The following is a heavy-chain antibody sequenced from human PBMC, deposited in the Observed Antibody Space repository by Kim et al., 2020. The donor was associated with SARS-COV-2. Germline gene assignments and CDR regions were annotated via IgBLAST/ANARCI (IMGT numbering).Heavy chain of an antibody. V-gene: IGHV4-34*01. CDR1: GGSFSGYY. CDR2: INHSGST. CDR3: ATEIYGGGPDY. J-gene: IGHJ4*02. D-gene: IGHD4-17*01. Sequence: SETLSLTCAVYGGSFSGYYWSWIRQPPGKGLEWIGEINHSGSTNYNPSLKSRVTISVDTSKNQFSLKLSSVTAADTAVYYCATEIYGGGPDYWGQGTLVTVSS.